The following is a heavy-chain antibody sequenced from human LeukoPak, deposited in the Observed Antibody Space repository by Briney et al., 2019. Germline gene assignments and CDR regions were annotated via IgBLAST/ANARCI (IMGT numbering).Heavy chain of an antibody. J-gene: IGHJ4*02. CDR2: IYHSGST. V-gene: IGHV4-4*02. CDR3: AKYYYDSSGYYFGY. CDR1: GGSISSGNW. D-gene: IGHD3-22*01. Sequence: SETLSLTCAVSGGSISSGNWWSWVRQPPGKGLEWIGEIYHSGSTNYNPSLKSRVTISVDKSKNQFSLKLSSVTAADTAVYYCAKYYYDSSGYYFGYWGQGTLVTVSS.